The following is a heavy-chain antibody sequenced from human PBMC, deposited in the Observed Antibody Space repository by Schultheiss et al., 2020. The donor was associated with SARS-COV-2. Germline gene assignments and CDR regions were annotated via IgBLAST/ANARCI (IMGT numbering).Heavy chain of an antibody. D-gene: IGHD3-10*01. CDR3: ARDLLYGSGKGEDV. J-gene: IGHJ6*02. Sequence: GSLRLSCAASGFTFSDYYMSWIRQAPGKGLEWIGEINHSGSTNYNPSLKSRVTISVDTAKNQFSLKLSSVTAADTAVYYCARDLLYGSGKGEDVWGQGTTVTVSS. CDR2: INHSGST. CDR1: GFTFSDYY. V-gene: IGHV4-34*01.